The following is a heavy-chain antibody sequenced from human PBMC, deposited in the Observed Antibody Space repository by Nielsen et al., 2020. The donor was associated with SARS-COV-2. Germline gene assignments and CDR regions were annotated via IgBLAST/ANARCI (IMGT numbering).Heavy chain of an antibody. D-gene: IGHD3-10*01. CDR3: ARDRFGEFGTEGYYYYGMDV. V-gene: IGHV4-59*01. CDR2: IYYSGST. Sequence: RQAPGKGLEWIGYIYYSGSTNYNPSLKSRATISVDTSKNQFSLKLSSVTAADTAVYYCARDRFGEFGTEGYYYYGMDVWGQGTTVTVSS. J-gene: IGHJ6*02.